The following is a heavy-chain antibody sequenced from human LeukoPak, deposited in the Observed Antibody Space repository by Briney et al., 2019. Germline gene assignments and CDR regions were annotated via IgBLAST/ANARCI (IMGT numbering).Heavy chain of an antibody. J-gene: IGHJ4*02. CDR2: INHSGST. V-gene: IGHV4-34*01. CDR3: AGGPSRALGVVTVIGFAY. Sequence: SETLSLTCAVYGGSFSGYYWSWIRQPPGKGLEWIGEINHSGSTNYNPSLKSRVTISVDTSKNQFSLKLTSVTAADTAVYYCAGGPSRALGVVTVIGFAYGGKGTLATVS. CDR1: GGSFSGYY. D-gene: IGHD2-21*02.